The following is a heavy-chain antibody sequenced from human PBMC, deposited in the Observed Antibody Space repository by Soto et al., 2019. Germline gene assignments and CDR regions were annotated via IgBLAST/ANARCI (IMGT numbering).Heavy chain of an antibody. Sequence: QVQLVESGGGVVQPGRTLRLSCAASGFSFSSYAMHWVRQAPGKGLEWVAVIAYDGTKKYYEDSVKGRFTISRDNYNTLCMQMSSFSGKYTDVYYRTSYGVEYEDDQFYGTDLWGTGTTVTV. J-gene: IGHJ6*04. CDR3: TSYGVEYEDDQFYGTDL. V-gene: IGHV3-30-3*01. D-gene: IGHD3-10*01. CDR1: GFSFSSYA. CDR2: IAYDGTKK.